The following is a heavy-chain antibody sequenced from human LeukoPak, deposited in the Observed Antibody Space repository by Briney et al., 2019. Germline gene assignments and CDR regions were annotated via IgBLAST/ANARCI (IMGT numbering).Heavy chain of an antibody. J-gene: IGHJ5*02. D-gene: IGHD6-19*01. V-gene: IGHV3-74*01. CDR1: GSTFSTRW. Sequence: GGSLRLSCTASGSTFSTRWMHWVRQASGEGLVWVSHVNNDGTDTSYADSVKGRFTISRDNSKNTLYLQMNSLRAEDTALYYCAKGGAINGWYWFDPWGPGTPVTVSS. CDR2: VNNDGTDT. CDR3: AKGGAINGWYWFDP.